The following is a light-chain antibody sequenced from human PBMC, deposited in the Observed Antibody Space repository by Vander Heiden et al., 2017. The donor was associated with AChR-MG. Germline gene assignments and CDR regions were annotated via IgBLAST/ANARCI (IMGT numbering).Light chain of an antibody. Sequence: EIVLTQSPGTLSLSPGERATLSCRASQSISSNYLAWYQQKPGQAPRLLIYGASSRATGIPDRFSGSGSGTDFTLTISRLEPEDFAVYYCLQDDGSPPTFGGGTKVEIK. CDR1: QSISSNY. CDR3: LQDDGSPPT. J-gene: IGKJ4*01. V-gene: IGKV3-20*01. CDR2: GAS.